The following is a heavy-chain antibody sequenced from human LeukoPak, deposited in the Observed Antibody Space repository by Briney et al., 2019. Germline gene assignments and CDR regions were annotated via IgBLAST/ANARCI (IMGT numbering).Heavy chain of an antibody. D-gene: IGHD5-12*01. J-gene: IGHJ4*02. Sequence: ASVKVSCKASGYAFTSYGISWVRQAPGQGLEWMGWISADNGNTNYAQKLQGGVTMTTDTSTSTAYMELRSLRSDDTAVYYCARGALIVIMTTISPFDCWGQGTRVTVSS. V-gene: IGHV1-18*01. CDR1: GYAFTSYG. CDR3: ARGALIVIMTTISPFDC. CDR2: ISADNGNT.